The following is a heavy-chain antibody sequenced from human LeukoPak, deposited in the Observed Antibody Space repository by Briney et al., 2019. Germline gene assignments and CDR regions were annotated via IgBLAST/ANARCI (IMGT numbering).Heavy chain of an antibody. CDR1: GYTFTSYY. V-gene: IGHV1-46*01. D-gene: IGHD3-22*01. CDR2: IDPSGGST. J-gene: IGHJ4*02. CDR3: ARTYYYDSSGYRFDY. Sequence: ASVKVSCKASGYTFTSYYMHWVRQAPGQGLEWMGLIDPSGGSTSYAQKFQGRVTMTRDTSTSTVYMELSSLRSEDTAVYYCARTYYYDSSGYRFDYGGQGTLVTVSS.